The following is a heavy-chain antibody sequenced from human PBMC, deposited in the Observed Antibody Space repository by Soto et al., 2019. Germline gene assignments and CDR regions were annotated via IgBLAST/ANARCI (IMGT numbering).Heavy chain of an antibody. J-gene: IGHJ6*02. CDR1: GFTFSSYG. V-gene: IGHV3-30*18. D-gene: IGHD2-15*01. CDR2: ISYDGSNK. CDR3: AKGRRVPGYCSGGSCYRDYGMDV. Sequence: GGSLRLSCAASGFTFSSYGMHWVRQAPGKGLEWVAVISYDGSNKYYADSVKGRFTISRDNSKNTLYLQMNSLRVEDTAVYYCAKGRRVPGYCSGGSCYRDYGMDVWGQGTTVTVSS.